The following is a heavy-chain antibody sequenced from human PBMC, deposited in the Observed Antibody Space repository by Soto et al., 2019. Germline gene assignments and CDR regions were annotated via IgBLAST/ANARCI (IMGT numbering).Heavy chain of an antibody. CDR3: ARLGCSSTSCYLGYYYYGMDV. CDR2: IYYSGST. CDR1: GGSISSSSYY. V-gene: IGHV4-39*01. D-gene: IGHD2-2*01. Sequence: SETLSLTCTVSGGSISSSSYYWGWIRQPPGKGLEWIGSIYYSGSTYYNPSLTSRVTISVDTSKDQFSLKLSSVTAADTAVYYCARLGCSSTSCYLGYYYYGMDVWGQGTTVTVSS. J-gene: IGHJ6*02.